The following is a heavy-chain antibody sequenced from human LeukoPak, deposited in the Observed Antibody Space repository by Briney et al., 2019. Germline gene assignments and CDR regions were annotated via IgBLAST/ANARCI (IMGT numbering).Heavy chain of an antibody. V-gene: IGHV3-9*01. D-gene: IGHD1-26*01. CDR2: ISWNSGSI. CDR1: GFTFDDYA. J-gene: IGHJ2*01. Sequence: TGRSLRLSCAASGFTFDDYAMHWVRQAPGKGLEWVSGISWNSGSIGYADSVKGRFTISRDNAKNSLYLQMNSLRAEDTAVYYCVTTWGAHYWYFDLWGRGALVTVSS. CDR3: VTTWGAHYWYFDL.